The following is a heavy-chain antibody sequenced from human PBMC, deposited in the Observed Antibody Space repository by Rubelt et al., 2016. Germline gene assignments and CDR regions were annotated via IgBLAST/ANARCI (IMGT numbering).Heavy chain of an antibody. CDR2: IYYSGST. V-gene: IGHV4-59*01. Sequence: IGYIYYSGSTNYNPSLKSRVTISVDTSKNQFSLKLSSVTAADTAVYYCARVGYSSSLAQYYYYYMDVWGKGTTVTVSS. J-gene: IGHJ6*03. CDR3: ARVGYSSSLAQYYYYYMDV. D-gene: IGHD6-13*01.